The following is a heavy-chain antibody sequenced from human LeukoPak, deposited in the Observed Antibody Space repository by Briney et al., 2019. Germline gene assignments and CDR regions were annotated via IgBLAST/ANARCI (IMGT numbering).Heavy chain of an antibody. D-gene: IGHD2-2*01. CDR3: AREGEVPAAFDY. CDR2: ISSNGGST. CDR1: GFTFSNYA. V-gene: IGHV3-64*01. Sequence: GGSLRLSCAASGFTFSNYAMHWVRQAPGMGLEYVSAISSNGGSTYYANSVKGRFTISRDNSKNTLYLQMGSLRAEDMAVYYCAREGEVPAAFDYWGQGTLVTVSS. J-gene: IGHJ4*02.